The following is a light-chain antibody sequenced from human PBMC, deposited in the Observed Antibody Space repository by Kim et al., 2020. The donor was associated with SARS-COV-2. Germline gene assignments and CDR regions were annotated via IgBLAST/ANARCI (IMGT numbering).Light chain of an antibody. Sequence: SSELTQDPAVSVALGQTVRITCQGDSLRRYYASWYQQKPGQAPILVMYGKNNRPSGFPDRFSGSSSGNTASLTITGAQAEEEADYYCQSRDSSDKVVFGGGTQLTVL. CDR2: GKN. J-gene: IGLJ2*01. CDR3: QSRDSSDKVV. CDR1: SLRRYY. V-gene: IGLV3-19*01.